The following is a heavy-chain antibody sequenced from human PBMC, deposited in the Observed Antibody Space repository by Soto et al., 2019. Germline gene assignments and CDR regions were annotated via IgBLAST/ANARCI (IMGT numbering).Heavy chain of an antibody. CDR3: ARHGIYYDSPYGMDV. Sequence: SETLSLTCTVSGGSISSYYWSWIRQPPGKGLEWIGYIYYSGSTNYNPSLKSRVTISVDTSKNQFSLKLSSVTAADTAVYYCARHGIYYDSPYGMDVWGQGTTVTVSS. CDR1: GGSISSYY. D-gene: IGHD3-22*01. J-gene: IGHJ6*02. CDR2: IYYSGST. V-gene: IGHV4-59*08.